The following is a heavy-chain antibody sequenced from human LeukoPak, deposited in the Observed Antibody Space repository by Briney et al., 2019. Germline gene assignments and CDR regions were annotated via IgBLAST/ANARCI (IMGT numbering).Heavy chain of an antibody. Sequence: SEALSLTCTVSGGSISSSSYYWGWIRQPPGKGLEWIGSIYYSGSTYYNPSLKSRVTISVDTSKNQFSLKLSSVTAADTAVYYCAREGWFGEFEINWFDPWGQGTLVTVSS. J-gene: IGHJ5*02. CDR3: AREGWFGEFEINWFDP. CDR2: IYYSGST. D-gene: IGHD3-10*01. V-gene: IGHV4-39*07. CDR1: GGSISSSSYY.